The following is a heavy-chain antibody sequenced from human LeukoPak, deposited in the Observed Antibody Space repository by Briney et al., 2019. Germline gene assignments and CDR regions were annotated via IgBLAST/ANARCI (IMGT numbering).Heavy chain of an antibody. V-gene: IGHV3-11*05. CDR1: GFTFSDYY. D-gene: IGHD1-26*01. Sequence: GGSLRLSCAASGFTFSDYYMSWIRQAPGKGLEWVSYISSSRSDTKYADSVKGRFTISRDNAKSSLYLQMNGLRAEDTAVYYCARDRLWEVGATPYFAYWGQGTLVTVSS. J-gene: IGHJ4*02. CDR2: ISSSRSDT. CDR3: ARDRLWEVGATPYFAY.